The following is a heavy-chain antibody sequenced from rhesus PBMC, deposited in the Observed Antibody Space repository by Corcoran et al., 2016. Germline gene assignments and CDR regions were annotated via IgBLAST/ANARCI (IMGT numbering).Heavy chain of an antibody. CDR1: GGSISGYS. CDR2: IDGNIAGT. CDR3: ARDYYGLDS. J-gene: IGHJ6*01. Sequence: QVQLQESGPGLVKPSETLSLTCAVSGGSISGYSWSWIRHLPGKGLEWIGIIDGNIAGTNYNPSLKSRVTIAKDTSKNQFSLKLSSVTAADTAVYYCARDYYGLDSWGKGVVVTVSS. V-gene: IGHV4-81*01.